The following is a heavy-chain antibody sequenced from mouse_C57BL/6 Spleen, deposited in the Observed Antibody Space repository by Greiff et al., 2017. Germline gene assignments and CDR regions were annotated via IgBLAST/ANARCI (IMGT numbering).Heavy chain of an antibody. V-gene: IGHV1-39*01. CDR2: INPNYGTT. J-gene: IGHJ3*01. CDR3: ARGGGSSYAWFAY. CDR1: GYSFTDYN. D-gene: IGHD1-1*01. Sequence: VQLKESGPELVKPGASVKISCKASGYSFTDYNMNWVKQSNGKSLEWIGVINPNYGTTSYNQKFKGKATLTVDQSSSTAYMQLNSLTSEDSAVYYCARGGGSSYAWFAYWGQGTLVTVSA.